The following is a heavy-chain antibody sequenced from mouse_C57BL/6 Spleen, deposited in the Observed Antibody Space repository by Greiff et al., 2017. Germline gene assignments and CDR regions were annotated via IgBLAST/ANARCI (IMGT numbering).Heavy chain of an antibody. V-gene: IGHV1-15*01. D-gene: IGHD1-2*01. CDR2: IDPEAGGT. CDR1: GYTFTDYE. Sequence: VQLKESGAELVRPGASVTLSCKASGYTFTDYEMHWVKQTPVHGLEWIGAIDPEAGGTAYNQKFQGKATLTADKSSSTAFMSLRSLTSDDSAVYYYTRGYPDYWGQGTTLTVSS. J-gene: IGHJ2*01. CDR3: TRGYPDY.